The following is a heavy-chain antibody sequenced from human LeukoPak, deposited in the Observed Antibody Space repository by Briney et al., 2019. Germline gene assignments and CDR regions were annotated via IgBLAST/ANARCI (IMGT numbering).Heavy chain of an antibody. Sequence: GGSLRLSCAASGFTFSSYIMNWVRQAPGKGLEWVSSISPSGSHKYYADSVKGRFTISRDNAKNSVSLQMNGLRAEDTAVYYCARVSDSTPDEGSWGQGTLVTVSS. CDR2: ISPSGSHK. V-gene: IGHV3-21*01. CDR1: GFTFSSYI. D-gene: IGHD3-22*01. CDR3: ARVSDSTPDEGS. J-gene: IGHJ5*01.